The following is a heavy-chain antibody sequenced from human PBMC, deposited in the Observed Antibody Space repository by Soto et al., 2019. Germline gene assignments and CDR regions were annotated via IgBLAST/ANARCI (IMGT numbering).Heavy chain of an antibody. J-gene: IGHJ5*02. CDR3: AREIAAAGSVFDP. Sequence: GGSLRLSCAASGFTFSSYAMHWVRQAPGKGLEWVAVISYDGSNKYYADSVKGRFTISRDNSKNTLYLQMNSLRAEDTAVYYCAREIAAAGSVFDPWGQGTLVTVS. CDR1: GFTFSSYA. CDR2: ISYDGSNK. V-gene: IGHV3-30-3*01. D-gene: IGHD6-13*01.